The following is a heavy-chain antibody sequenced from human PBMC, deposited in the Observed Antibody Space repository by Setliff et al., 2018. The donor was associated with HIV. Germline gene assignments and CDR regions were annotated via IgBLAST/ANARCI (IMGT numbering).Heavy chain of an antibody. Sequence: SETLSLTCSVSGYSINTAYYWGWIRQSPGKGLEWIGGFHHSGSTHYNPSLKSRVTISGQTSNNQFSLQLTSVTAADTAVYYCARGGSYDTLDYWGQGTPVTVSS. CDR1: GYSINTAYY. J-gene: IGHJ4*02. V-gene: IGHV4-38-2*02. D-gene: IGHD3-22*01. CDR3: ARGGSYDTLDY. CDR2: FHHSGST.